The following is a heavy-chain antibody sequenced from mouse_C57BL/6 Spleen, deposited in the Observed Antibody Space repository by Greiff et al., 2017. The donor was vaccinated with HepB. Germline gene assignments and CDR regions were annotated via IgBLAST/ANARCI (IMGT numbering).Heavy chain of an antibody. Sequence: QVQLQQPGAELVMPGASVKLSCKASGYTFTSYWMHWVKQRPGQGLEWIGEIDPSDSYTNYNQKFKGKSTLTVDKSASTAYMQLSSLTSEDSAVYYCATHYFDYWGQGTTLTVSS. CDR1: GYTFTSYW. CDR2: IDPSDSYT. CDR3: ATHYFDY. J-gene: IGHJ2*01. V-gene: IGHV1-69*01.